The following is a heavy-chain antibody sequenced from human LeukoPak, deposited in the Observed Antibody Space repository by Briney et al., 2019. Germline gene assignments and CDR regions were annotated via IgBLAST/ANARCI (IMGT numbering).Heavy chain of an antibody. CDR1: GGSISSGGYY. D-gene: IGHD4-23*01. CDR2: IYHSGST. Sequence: SETLSLTCTVSGGSISSGGYYWSWIRQPPGKGLEWIGYIYHSGSTYYNPSLKSRVTISVDRSKNQFSLKLSSVTAADTAVYYCARDLSVASPGVDYWGQGTLVTVSS. CDR3: ARDLSVASPGVDY. J-gene: IGHJ4*02. V-gene: IGHV4-30-2*01.